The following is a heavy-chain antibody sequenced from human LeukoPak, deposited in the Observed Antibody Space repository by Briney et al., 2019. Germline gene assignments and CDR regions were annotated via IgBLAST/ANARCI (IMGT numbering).Heavy chain of an antibody. CDR3: ARISSGSYYVYKEAFDI. CDR2: IKQDGSEK. CDR1: GFTFSSYW. V-gene: IGHV3-7*01. Sequence: GGSLRLSCAASGFTFSSYWMSWVRQAPGKGLEWVANIKQDGSEKYYVDSVEGRFTISRDNAKNSLYLQMNSLRAEDTAVYYCARISSGSYYVYKEAFDIWGQGTMVTVSS. J-gene: IGHJ3*02. D-gene: IGHD1-26*01.